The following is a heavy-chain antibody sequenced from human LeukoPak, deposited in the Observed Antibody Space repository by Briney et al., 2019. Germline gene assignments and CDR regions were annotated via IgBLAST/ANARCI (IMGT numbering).Heavy chain of an antibody. J-gene: IGHJ4*02. V-gene: IGHV4-59*01. CDR2: IYYSGST. CDR1: GGSISSYY. CDR3: AIAYFYDSSGYYFDY. Sequence: PSETLSLTCTVSGGSISSYYLSWIRQPPGKGLEWIGYIYYSGSTNYNPSLKSRVTISVDTSKNQFSLKLSSVTAADTAVYYCAIAYFYDSSGYYFDYWGQGTLVTVSS. D-gene: IGHD3-22*01.